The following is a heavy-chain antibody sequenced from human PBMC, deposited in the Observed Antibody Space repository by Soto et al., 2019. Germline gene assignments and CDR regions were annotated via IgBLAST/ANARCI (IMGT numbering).Heavy chain of an antibody. CDR3: SKALIYGMDV. V-gene: IGHV3-9*01. CDR2: ISWNSGSI. Sequence: PGGSLRLSCVAPGLTFDDYAMHWVRQAPGKGLEWVSGISWNSGSIGYADSVKGRFTISRDNAKNSLYLQMNSLRAEDTALYYCSKALIYGMDVWGQGTTVTVPS. CDR1: GLTFDDYA. J-gene: IGHJ6*02. D-gene: IGHD3-22*01.